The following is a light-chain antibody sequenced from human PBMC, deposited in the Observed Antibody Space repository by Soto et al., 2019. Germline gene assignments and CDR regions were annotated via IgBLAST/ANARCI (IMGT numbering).Light chain of an antibody. Sequence: DIQLTQSPSFLSASVGDRVSITCRASQDIGLFLAWYQQIPGQAPRLLMYGSSRLENGVPSRFSGSESGTEFTLTVSSLQPEDFGTYYCQQRKSYPLSFGGGTKVEVK. CDR1: QDIGLF. CDR3: QQRKSYPLS. V-gene: IGKV1-9*01. CDR2: GSS. J-gene: IGKJ4*01.